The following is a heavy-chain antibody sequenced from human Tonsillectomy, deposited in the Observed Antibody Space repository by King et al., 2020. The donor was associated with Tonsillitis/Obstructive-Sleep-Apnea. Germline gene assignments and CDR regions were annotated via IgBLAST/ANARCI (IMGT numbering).Heavy chain of an antibody. D-gene: IGHD3-22*01. V-gene: IGHV3-48*03. J-gene: IGHJ6*02. CDR1: GFTFSSYE. CDR2: ISSSGSTI. CDR3: ASYYDSSGYWYYYGMDV. Sequence: VQLVESGGGLVQPGGSLRLSCAASGFTFSSYEMNWVRQAPGKGLEWVSYISSSGSTIYYADSVKGRFTISRDNAKNSLYLQMNSLRAEDTAVYYCASYYDSSGYWYYYGMDVWGQGTTVTVSS.